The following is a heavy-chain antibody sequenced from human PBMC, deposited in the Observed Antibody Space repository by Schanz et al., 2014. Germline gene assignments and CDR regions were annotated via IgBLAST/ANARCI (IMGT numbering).Heavy chain of an antibody. D-gene: IGHD1-1*01. CDR3: ARGTDWNLHY. Sequence: VQLVEPGGGVVQPGRSLRLSCAASGFTLSNSDMHWVRQGTGKGLEWVSTIGYLGDTYYPDSVKGRFTVSRDSGQNSLYLQMNSLRAGDTAVYYCARGTDWNLHYWGQGALVTVSS. CDR2: IGYLGDT. J-gene: IGHJ4*02. V-gene: IGHV3-13*01. CDR1: GFTLSNSD.